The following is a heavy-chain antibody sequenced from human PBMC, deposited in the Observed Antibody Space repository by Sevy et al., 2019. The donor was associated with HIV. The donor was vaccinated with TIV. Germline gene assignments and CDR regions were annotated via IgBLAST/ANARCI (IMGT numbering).Heavy chain of an antibody. CDR2: IHFSGGT. Sequence: SETLSLTCTVSGGSISSSDSYWSWIRQPPGKGLEWIGYIHFSGGTYYNPFLKGRVAMSVDTSERQFSLRLSFMTTADTAVYYCANKRGYSHGPFDYWGQGALVTVSS. J-gene: IGHJ4*02. CDR1: GGSISSSDSY. D-gene: IGHD5-12*01. CDR3: ANKRGYSHGPFDY. V-gene: IGHV4-30-4*01.